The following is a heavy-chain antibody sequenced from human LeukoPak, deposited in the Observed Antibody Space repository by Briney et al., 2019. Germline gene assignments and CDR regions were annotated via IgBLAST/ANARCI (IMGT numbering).Heavy chain of an antibody. CDR3: ARGAVAGTDY. Sequence: PSETLSLTCAVYGGSFSGYYWSWIRQPPGKGLEWIGYIYYSGSTNYNPSLKSRVTISVDTSKNQFSLKLSSVTAADTAVYYCARGAVAGTDYWGQGTLVTVSS. CDR2: IYYSGST. CDR1: GGSFSGYY. V-gene: IGHV4-59*01. J-gene: IGHJ4*02. D-gene: IGHD6-19*01.